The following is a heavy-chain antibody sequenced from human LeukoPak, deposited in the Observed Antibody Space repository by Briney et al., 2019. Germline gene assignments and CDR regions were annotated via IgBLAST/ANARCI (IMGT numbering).Heavy chain of an antibody. J-gene: IGHJ5*02. D-gene: IGHD3/OR15-3a*01. Sequence: SQTLSLTCTVSGGSISSYCWSWIRQPPGKGLEWIGYIYYSGSTNYNPSLKSRVTISVDTSKNQFSLKLSSVTAADTAVYYCARPTWTVGFDPWGQGTLVTVSS. CDR3: ARPTWTVGFDP. CDR1: GGSISSYC. V-gene: IGHV4-59*01. CDR2: IYYSGST.